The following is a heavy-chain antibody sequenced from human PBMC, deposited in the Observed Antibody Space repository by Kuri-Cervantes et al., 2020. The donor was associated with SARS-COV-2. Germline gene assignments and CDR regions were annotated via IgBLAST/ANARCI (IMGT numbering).Heavy chain of an antibody. CDR2: ISSSSSYI. J-gene: IGHJ6*02. CDR1: GFTFSSYS. V-gene: IGHV3-21*01. D-gene: IGHD5-12*01. Sequence: GGSLRLSCAASGFTFSSYSMNWVRQAPGKGLEWVSSISSSSSYIYYADSVKGRFTISRDNSKNTLYLQMNSLRAEDTAVYYCAKAYDPYGMDVWGQGTTVTVSS. CDR3: AKAYDPYGMDV.